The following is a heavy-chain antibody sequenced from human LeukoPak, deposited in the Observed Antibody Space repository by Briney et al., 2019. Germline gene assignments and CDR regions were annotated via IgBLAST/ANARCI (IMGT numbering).Heavy chain of an antibody. V-gene: IGHV3-7*03. J-gene: IGHJ4*02. CDR1: GFTFSTYW. CDR2: LNQDGSEK. CDR3: ARAVTSTEGY. Sequence: AGGSLRLSCAASGFTFSTYWMTWVRQAPGKGLVWVASLNQDGSEKYYVDSVKGRFTISRDNAQKSLYLEMKSLSAKDTAVYYCARAVTSTEGYWGQGTLVTVSS.